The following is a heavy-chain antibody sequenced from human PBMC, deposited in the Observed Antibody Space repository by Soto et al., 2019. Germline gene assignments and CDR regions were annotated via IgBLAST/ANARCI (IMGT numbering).Heavy chain of an antibody. D-gene: IGHD3-3*01. CDR3: ARTFDFWDRYSLFDS. V-gene: IGHV3-23*01. J-gene: IGHJ4*02. CDR1: GFRFRDYA. Sequence: PGASLRLSCAGSGFRFRDYAMGWVRQPPGSGLEWVSFISDGGRSTYYADSVKGRFSISRDNSKNTLYLELSGLRAEDTAVYFCARTFDFWDRYSLFDSWGQGSLVTVSS. CDR2: ISDGGRST.